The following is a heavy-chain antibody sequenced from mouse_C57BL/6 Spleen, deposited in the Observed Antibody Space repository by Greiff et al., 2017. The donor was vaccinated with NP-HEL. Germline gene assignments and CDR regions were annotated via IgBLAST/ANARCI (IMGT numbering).Heavy chain of an antibody. J-gene: IGHJ4*01. CDR2: INPNNGGT. CDR1: GYTFTDYN. CDR3: ARPLRLLFYYAMDY. D-gene: IGHD3-2*02. V-gene: IGHV1-22*01. Sequence: EVQLQQSGPELVKPGASVKMSCKASGYTFTDYNMHWVKQSHGKSLEWIGYINPNNGGTSYNQKFKGKATLTVNKSSSTAYMELRSLTSEDSAVYYCARPLRLLFYYAMDYWGQGTSVTVSS.